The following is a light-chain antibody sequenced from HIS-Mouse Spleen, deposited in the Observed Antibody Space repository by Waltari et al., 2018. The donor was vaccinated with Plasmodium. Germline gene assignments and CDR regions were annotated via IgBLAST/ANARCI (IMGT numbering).Light chain of an antibody. Sequence: SYELTQPSSVSVSPGQTARITCPGDVLAKKKYARWFQQKPGQAPVLVIYKDSARPSGIPERFSGSSSGTTVTLTISGAQVEDEADYYCYSAADNNLVFGGGTKLTVL. CDR1: VLAKKKY. CDR3: YSAADNNLV. CDR2: KDS. V-gene: IGLV3-27*01. J-gene: IGLJ3*02.